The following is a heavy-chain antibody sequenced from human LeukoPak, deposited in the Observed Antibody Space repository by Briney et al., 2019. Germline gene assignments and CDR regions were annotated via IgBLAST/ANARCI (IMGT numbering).Heavy chain of an antibody. CDR2: IYTSGST. D-gene: IGHD3-3*01. J-gene: IGHJ6*02. CDR3: ASRTKYYYYGMDV. V-gene: IGHV4-4*07. CDR1: GGSISSYY. Sequence: ETLSLTCTVSGGSISSYYWSWIRQPAGNGLEWIGRIYTSGSTNYNPSLKSRVTMSVDTSKNQFSLKLSSVTAADTAVYYCASRTKYYYYGMDVWGQGTTVTVSS.